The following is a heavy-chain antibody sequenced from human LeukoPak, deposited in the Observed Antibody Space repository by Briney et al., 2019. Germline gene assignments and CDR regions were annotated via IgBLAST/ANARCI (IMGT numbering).Heavy chain of an antibody. Sequence: SVKVSCTASGGTFSSYAISWVRQAPGQGLEWMGGIIPIFGTANYAQKFQGRVTITADESTSTAYMELSSLRFEDTAVYYCARDSMTRRFLEWLLDYWGQGTLVTVSS. V-gene: IGHV1-69*01. J-gene: IGHJ4*02. CDR2: IIPIFGTA. D-gene: IGHD3-3*01. CDR1: GGTFSSYA. CDR3: ARDSMTRRFLEWLLDY.